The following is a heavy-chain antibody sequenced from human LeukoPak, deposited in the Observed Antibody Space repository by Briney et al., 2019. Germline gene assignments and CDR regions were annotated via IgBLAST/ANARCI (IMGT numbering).Heavy chain of an antibody. V-gene: IGHV1-18*04. CDR3: ARDGGGGNSF. Sequence: ASVKVSCKASGYTFTGYYMHWVRQAPGQGLEWMAWISSYSGNTDYAQKFQGRVTMTTDTSTSTVYMELRSLTSDDTAVYYCARDGGGGNSFWGQGTLVTVSS. D-gene: IGHD4-23*01. CDR1: GYTFTGYY. CDR2: ISSYSGNT. J-gene: IGHJ4*02.